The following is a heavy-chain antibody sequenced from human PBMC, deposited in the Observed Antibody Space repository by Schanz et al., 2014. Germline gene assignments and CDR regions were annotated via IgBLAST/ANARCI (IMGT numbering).Heavy chain of an antibody. Sequence: QVQLVESGGGVVQPGGSLRLSCAASRFTFSTYAMHWVRQAPGKGLGWLAVISSDGFNKFYADSVKGRFTFSRDNSKNTLYLQMNSLRAEDTAVYYCARDGYNAYDLKRGDYWGQGTQVAVSS. CDR2: ISSDGFNK. D-gene: IGHD5-12*01. V-gene: IGHV3-30*04. J-gene: IGHJ4*02. CDR1: RFTFSTYA. CDR3: ARDGYNAYDLKRGDY.